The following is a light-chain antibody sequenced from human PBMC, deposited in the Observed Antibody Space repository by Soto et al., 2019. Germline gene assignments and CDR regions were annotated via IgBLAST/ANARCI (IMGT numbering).Light chain of an antibody. CDR2: GAS. CDR1: QSLSSSY. Sequence: EIVLTQSPGTLSLSPGERATLSCRASQSLSSSYLAWYQQRPGQAPRLLIYGASARATGIPDRCSGSGSGTDSTLPISRLEPEDFAVYYCQQYGSSPLFTFGPGTKVDIK. J-gene: IGKJ3*01. CDR3: QQYGSSPLFT. V-gene: IGKV3-20*01.